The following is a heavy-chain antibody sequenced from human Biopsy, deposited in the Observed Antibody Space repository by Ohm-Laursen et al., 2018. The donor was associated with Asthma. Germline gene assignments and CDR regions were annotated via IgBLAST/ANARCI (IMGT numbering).Heavy chain of an antibody. Sequence: SQTLSLTCTVSGAYIGSRDHHWSWIRQSPGTGLEWIGFVFWSGTTHYSRSLERRLSISIDTTRNEFSMRLRSVTAADTAVYYCVRGSSSWHHGPFHYYYGLDVWGQGTTATVSS. V-gene: IGHV4-30-4*01. J-gene: IGHJ6*02. CDR3: VRGSSSWHHGPFHYYYGLDV. CDR2: VFWSGTT. CDR1: GAYIGSRDHH. D-gene: IGHD6-13*01.